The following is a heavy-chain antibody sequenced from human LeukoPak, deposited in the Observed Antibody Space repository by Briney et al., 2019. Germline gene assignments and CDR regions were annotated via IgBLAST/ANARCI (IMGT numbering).Heavy chain of an antibody. Sequence: SSETLPLTCTVSGGSISSGSYYWSWIRQPAGKGLEWIGRIYTSGSTNYNPSLKSRVTISVDTSKNQFSLKLSSVTAADTAVYYCASSGIAAAADDAFDIWGQGTMVTVSS. CDR2: IYTSGST. J-gene: IGHJ3*02. CDR1: GGSISSGSYY. D-gene: IGHD6-13*01. V-gene: IGHV4-61*02. CDR3: ASSGIAAAADDAFDI.